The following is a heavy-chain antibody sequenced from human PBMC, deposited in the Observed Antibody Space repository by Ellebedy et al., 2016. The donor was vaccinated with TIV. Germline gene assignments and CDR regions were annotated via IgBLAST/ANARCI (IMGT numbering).Heavy chain of an antibody. CDR2: ISYRGTT. D-gene: IGHD6-19*01. CDR3: ARGIGESSGWLDK. CDR1: GASINRYY. J-gene: IGHJ4*02. V-gene: IGHV4-59*01. Sequence: MPGGSLRLSCNVSGASINRYYWSWIRQSPGKGLEWIGYISYRGTTNSNPSLKSRVTISRDTSKHHFSLRLSSVTAADTGMYYCARGIGESSGWLDKWGQGTLVTVSS.